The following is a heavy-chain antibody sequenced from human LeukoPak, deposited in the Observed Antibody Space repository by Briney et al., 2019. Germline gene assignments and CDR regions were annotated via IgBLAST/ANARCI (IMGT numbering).Heavy chain of an antibody. CDR2: IYYSGST. J-gene: IGHJ3*02. CDR3: ARVVTTVTHDAFDI. CDR1: GGSISSYY. V-gene: IGHV4-59*01. D-gene: IGHD4-17*01. Sequence: PSETLSLTCTVSGGSISSYYWSWIRQPSGKGLEWIGYIYYSGSTNYNPSLKSRVTISVDTSKNQFSLKLSSVTAADTAVYYCARVVTTVTHDAFDIWGQGTMVTVSS.